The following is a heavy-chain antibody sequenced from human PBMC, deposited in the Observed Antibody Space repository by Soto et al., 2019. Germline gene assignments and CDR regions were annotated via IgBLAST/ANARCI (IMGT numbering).Heavy chain of an antibody. Sequence: QVQLVQSGAEVKKPGSSVKVSCKASGGTFSSYAISWVRQAPGQGLEWMGGIIPIFGTANYAQKFQGRVTITADESTSTAYMELSSLRSEDTAVYYCERDRATYDFWSGYTYNWFDPWGQGTLVTVSS. V-gene: IGHV1-69*01. CDR1: GGTFSSYA. CDR3: ERDRATYDFWSGYTYNWFDP. J-gene: IGHJ5*02. D-gene: IGHD3-3*01. CDR2: IIPIFGTA.